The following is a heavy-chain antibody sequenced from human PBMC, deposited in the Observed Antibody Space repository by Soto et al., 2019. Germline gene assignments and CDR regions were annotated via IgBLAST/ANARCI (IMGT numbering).Heavy chain of an antibody. Sequence: SVKVSCKASGGTFSSYAISWVRQAPGQGLEWMGGIIPIFGTANYAQKFQGRVTITADESTSTAYMELSSLRSEDTAVYYCARGAAVHVLQYFDWLHDAFDIWGQGTMVTVSS. V-gene: IGHV1-69*13. CDR3: ARGAAVHVLQYFDWLHDAFDI. J-gene: IGHJ3*02. D-gene: IGHD3-9*01. CDR1: GGTFSSYA. CDR2: IIPIFGTA.